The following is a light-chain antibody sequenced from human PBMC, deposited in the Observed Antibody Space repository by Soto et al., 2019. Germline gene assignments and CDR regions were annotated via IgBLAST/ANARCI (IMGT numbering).Light chain of an antibody. Sequence: EIVMTQSPATLSVSPGERATLSCRPSQSVSSNLAWYQQKPGQAPRLLIYGASTRATGIPARFSGSRSGTEFTLTISSLQSEDFAVYYCQQYNNWPPTFGQGTRLEIK. CDR1: QSVSSN. V-gene: IGKV3-15*01. J-gene: IGKJ5*01. CDR2: GAS. CDR3: QQYNNWPPT.